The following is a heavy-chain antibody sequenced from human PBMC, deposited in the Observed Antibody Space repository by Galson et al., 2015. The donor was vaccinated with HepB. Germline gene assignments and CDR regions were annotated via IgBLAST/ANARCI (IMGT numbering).Heavy chain of an antibody. Sequence: SLRLSCAASGFTFSDYWMTWVRQAPGKGLEWVANIKQDGSEKHYVDSVKGRFTISRDNAKNSLYLQMYGLRAEDTAVYYCAKDFGHYFWGQGALITVSP. CDR1: GFTFSDYW. CDR2: IKQDGSEK. CDR3: AKDFGHYF. J-gene: IGHJ4*02. V-gene: IGHV3-7*01. D-gene: IGHD2/OR15-2a*01.